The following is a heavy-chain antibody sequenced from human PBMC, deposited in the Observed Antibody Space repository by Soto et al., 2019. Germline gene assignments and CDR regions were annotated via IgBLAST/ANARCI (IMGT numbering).Heavy chain of an antibody. J-gene: IGHJ3*02. Sequence: EVQLVESGGGLVKPGGSLRLSYAAFGFTFSSYTMNWVRQAPGKGLEWVSSISSSSSYIYYADSVKGRFTISRDNPKTSLYLQMNSLRAEDTAVYYCARDRGGDLKAFDIWGQGTMVTVSS. CDR1: GFTFSSYT. V-gene: IGHV3-21*01. D-gene: IGHD3-16*01. CDR2: ISSSSSYI. CDR3: ARDRGGDLKAFDI.